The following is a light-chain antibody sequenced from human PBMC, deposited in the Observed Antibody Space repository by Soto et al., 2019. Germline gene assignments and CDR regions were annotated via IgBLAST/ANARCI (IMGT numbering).Light chain of an antibody. Sequence: QSALTQPASVSGSPGQSITISCTGTSSDVGGYNYVSWYQQHPGKAPKHMIYEVSNRPSGVSNRFSGSKSGNTASLTISGLQAEDEADYYCSSYTSSSTLVFGTRTKVTVL. CDR1: SSDVGGYNY. CDR3: SSYTSSSTLV. CDR2: EVS. V-gene: IGLV2-14*01. J-gene: IGLJ1*01.